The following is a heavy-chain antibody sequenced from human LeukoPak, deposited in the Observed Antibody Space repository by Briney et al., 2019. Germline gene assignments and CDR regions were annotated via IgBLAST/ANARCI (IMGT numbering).Heavy chain of an antibody. V-gene: IGHV1-2*02. CDR1: GYTFTGYY. J-gene: IGHJ5*02. CDR2: INPNSGGT. CDR3: ARDLRFLEWFPSPNWFDP. D-gene: IGHD3-3*01. Sequence: ASVKVSCKASGYTFTGYYMHWVRQAPGQGLEWMGWINPNSGGTNYAQKFQGRVTMTRDTSISTAYMELSRLRSDDTAVYYCARDLRFLEWFPSPNWFDPWGQGTLVTVSS.